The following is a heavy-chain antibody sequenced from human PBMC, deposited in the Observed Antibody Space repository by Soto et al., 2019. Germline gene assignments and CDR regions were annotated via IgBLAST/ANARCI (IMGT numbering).Heavy chain of an antibody. D-gene: IGHD4-4*01. Sequence: GGSLRLSCAASGFTFDDYAMHWVRQAPGKGLEWVSGISWNSGSIGYADSVKGRFTISRDNAKNSLYLQMNSLRAEDTALYYCAKDIRDYSYFDYWGQGTLVTVSS. CDR1: GFTFDDYA. CDR2: ISWNSGSI. J-gene: IGHJ4*02. V-gene: IGHV3-9*01. CDR3: AKDIRDYSYFDY.